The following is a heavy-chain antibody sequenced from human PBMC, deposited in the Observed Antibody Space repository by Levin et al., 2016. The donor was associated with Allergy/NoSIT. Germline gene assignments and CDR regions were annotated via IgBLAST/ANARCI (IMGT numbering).Heavy chain of an antibody. V-gene: IGHV1-8*01. D-gene: IGHD1-1*01. CDR3: AGTYSTTWNGLGLYYYYMAV. J-gene: IGHJ6*03. Sequence: ASVKVSCKTSGYIFINYYMHWVRQAPGQGLEWMGWMNPNSGNTGYAQKFQGRVTMTRNTSISTAYMELSSLTSEDTAVYYCAGTYSTTWNGLGLYYYYMAVWGKGTTVTVSS. CDR2: MNPNSGNT. CDR1: GYIFINYY.